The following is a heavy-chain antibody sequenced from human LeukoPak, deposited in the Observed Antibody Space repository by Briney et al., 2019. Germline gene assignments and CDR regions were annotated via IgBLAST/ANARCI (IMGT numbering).Heavy chain of an antibody. D-gene: IGHD2-8*01. CDR3: ARQGSVLMVYAIDY. V-gene: IGHV4-59*08. J-gene: IGHJ4*02. CDR1: GGSISSYY. CDR2: IYYSGST. Sequence: SETLSLTCTVSGGSISSYYWIWIRQPPGKGLGWVGYIYYSGSTNYNPSLKSRVTISVDTSKNQFSLKLSSVTAADTAVYYCARQGSVLMVYAIDYWSQGTLVTVSS.